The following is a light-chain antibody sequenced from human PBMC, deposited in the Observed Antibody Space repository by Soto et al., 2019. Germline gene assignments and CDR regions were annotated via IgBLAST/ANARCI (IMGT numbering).Light chain of an antibody. CDR3: QQYGSSPDT. Sequence: EIVMTQSPATLSVSPGERATLSCRASQSVSSNLAWYQQKPGQAPRLLIYGASTRATGIPARFSGSGSGTEFTLTISSLQSEDFAVYYCQQYGSSPDTFGQGTKVEIK. V-gene: IGKV3-15*01. J-gene: IGKJ1*01. CDR1: QSVSSN. CDR2: GAS.